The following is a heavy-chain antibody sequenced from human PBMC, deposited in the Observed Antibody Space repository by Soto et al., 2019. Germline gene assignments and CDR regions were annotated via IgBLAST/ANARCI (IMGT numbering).Heavy chain of an antibody. J-gene: IGHJ6*02. D-gene: IGHD6-19*01. CDR3: AKGDSSGWYYYYGMDV. Sequence: GGSLRLSCAACGVTFSSYVMPWFRQAPGEGLEWVAVISYDGSNKYYADSVKGRFTISRDNSKNTLYLQMNSLRAEDTAVYYCAKGDSSGWYYYYGMDVWGQGTTVTVSS. CDR1: GVTFSSYV. V-gene: IGHV3-30*18. CDR2: ISYDGSNK.